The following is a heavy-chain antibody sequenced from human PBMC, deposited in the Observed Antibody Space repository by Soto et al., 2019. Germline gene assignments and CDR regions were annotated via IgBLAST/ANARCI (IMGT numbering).Heavy chain of an antibody. D-gene: IGHD3-22*01. J-gene: IGHJ5*02. V-gene: IGHV3-33*01. CDR3: ARGYYYDSSLNWFDP. CDR2: IWYDGSNK. CDR1: GFTFSSYG. Sequence: PGGSLRLSCAASGFTFSSYGMHWVRQAPGKGLEWVAVIWYDGSNKYYADSVKGRFTISRDNSKNTLYLQMNSLRAEDTAVYYCARGYYYDSSLNWFDPWGQGALVTVSS.